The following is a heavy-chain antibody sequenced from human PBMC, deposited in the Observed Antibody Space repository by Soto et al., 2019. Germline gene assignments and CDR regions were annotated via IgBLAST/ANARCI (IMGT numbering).Heavy chain of an antibody. CDR3: ARGSSSSRFIDY. J-gene: IGHJ4*02. CDR2: ISYDGSIK. CDR1: GFTFSSYA. V-gene: IGHV3-30-3*01. Sequence: QVQLVESGGGVVQPGRSLRLSCAASGFTFSSYAMHWVRQARGKGLEWVAVISYDGSIKYYADSVKGRFTISRDNSKNTLYLQMNSLRAEDTAVYYCARGSSSSRFIDYWGQGTLVTVSS. D-gene: IGHD6-6*01.